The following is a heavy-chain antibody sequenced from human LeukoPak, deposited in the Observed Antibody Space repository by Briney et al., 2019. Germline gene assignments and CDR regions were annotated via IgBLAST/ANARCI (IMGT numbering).Heavy chain of an antibody. D-gene: IGHD3-22*01. Sequence: ASVKVSCKASGYTFTGYYIHWVRQAPGQGLEWMGWINPNSGGTNYAQKFQGRVTITRDMSTSTAYMELSSLRSEDTAVYYCAADRYDSSGYYYRFDYWGQGTLVTVSS. CDR1: GYTFTGYY. CDR2: INPNSGGT. V-gene: IGHV1-2*02. J-gene: IGHJ4*02. CDR3: AADRYDSSGYYYRFDY.